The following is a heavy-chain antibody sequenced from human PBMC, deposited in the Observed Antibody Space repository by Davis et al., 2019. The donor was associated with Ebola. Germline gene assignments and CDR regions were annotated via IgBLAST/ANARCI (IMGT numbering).Heavy chain of an antibody. Sequence: SVKFSCKASGGTFSRYAISWVRQAPGQGLVWMGGIIPIFGTTYYAQKFQGRVTVTADESTSTAYMELSSLRYEDTAVYYCATYDSSGSSDAFDIWGQGTMVTVSS. V-gene: IGHV1-69*13. CDR1: GGTFSRYA. J-gene: IGHJ3*02. CDR2: IIPIFGTT. CDR3: ATYDSSGSSDAFDI. D-gene: IGHD3-22*01.